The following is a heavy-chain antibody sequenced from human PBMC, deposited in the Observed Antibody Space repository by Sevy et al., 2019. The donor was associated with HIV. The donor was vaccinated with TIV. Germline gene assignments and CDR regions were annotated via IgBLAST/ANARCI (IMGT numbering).Heavy chain of an antibody. D-gene: IGHD3-22*01. CDR3: ARSSGYYRTYDY. Sequence: SETLSLTCAVSGGSISSGGYSWSWIRQPPGKGLEWLGYIYHSGSTYYNPSLKSRVTISVDRSKNQFSLKLSSVTAADTAVYHCARSSGYYRTYDYWGQGTLVTVSS. V-gene: IGHV4-30-2*01. CDR2: IYHSGST. CDR1: GGSISSGGYS. J-gene: IGHJ4*02.